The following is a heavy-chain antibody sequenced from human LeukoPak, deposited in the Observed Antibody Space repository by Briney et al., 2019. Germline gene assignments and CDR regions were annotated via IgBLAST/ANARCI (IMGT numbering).Heavy chain of an antibody. CDR2: ITGSGAVT. CDR1: GFTFSNYA. CDR3: VQWGVYDDLTGYYVPDY. Sequence: GGSLRLSCAASGFTFSNYAMSWVRQAPGKGLEWVSAITGSGAVTYYADSVKGRFTISRENSKNTLYLQLNSLRAEDTAVYYCVQWGVYDDLTGYYVPDYWGQGSLVTDS. D-gene: IGHD3-9*01. J-gene: IGHJ4*02. V-gene: IGHV3-23*01.